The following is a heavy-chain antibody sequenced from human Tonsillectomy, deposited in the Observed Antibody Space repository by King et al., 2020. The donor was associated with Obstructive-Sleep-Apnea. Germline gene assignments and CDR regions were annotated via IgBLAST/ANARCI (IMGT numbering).Heavy chain of an antibody. D-gene: IGHD2-15*01. J-gene: IGHJ4*02. V-gene: IGHV4-31*03. Sequence: LQLQESGPGLVKPSQTLSLTCTVSGGSISSGGYYWSWIRQHPGKGLEWIGYIYYSGSTYYNPSLKSRVTISVDTSKNQFSLKLSSVTAADTAVYYCARDNCSGGSCLIDYWGQRTLVTVSS. CDR1: GGSISSGGYY. CDR3: ARDNCSGGSCLIDY. CDR2: IYYSGST.